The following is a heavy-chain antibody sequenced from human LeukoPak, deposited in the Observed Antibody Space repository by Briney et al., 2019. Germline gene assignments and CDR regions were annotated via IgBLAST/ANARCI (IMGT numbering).Heavy chain of an antibody. V-gene: IGHV1-18*01. CDR3: ARGGYCSSTSCYYYFDY. D-gene: IGHD2-2*01. J-gene: IGHJ4*02. Sequence: ASVKVCCKASGYTFTSYGISWLRQAPGQGLEWMGWISAYNGNTNYAQKLQGRVTMTTDTSTSTAYMELRSLRSDDTAVYYCARGGYCSSTSCYYYFDYWGQGTLVTVSS. CDR2: ISAYNGNT. CDR1: GYTFTSYG.